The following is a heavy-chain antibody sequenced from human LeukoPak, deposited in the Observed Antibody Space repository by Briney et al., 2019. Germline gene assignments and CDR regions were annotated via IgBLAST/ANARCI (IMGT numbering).Heavy chain of an antibody. J-gene: IGHJ1*01. D-gene: IGHD4-17*01. CDR3: ATLKLHAYGERYFHQ. Sequence: PAGTLRLSCAASGFTFSSYAMSWVRQAPGKGLEWVSAITDGGTSTYYADSVKGLSTTFNNNSKHMLNQQMNIITADNTADYYCATLKLHAYGERYFHQWGQGTLVTVSS. V-gene: IGHV3-23*01. CDR2: ITDGGTST. CDR1: GFTFSSYA.